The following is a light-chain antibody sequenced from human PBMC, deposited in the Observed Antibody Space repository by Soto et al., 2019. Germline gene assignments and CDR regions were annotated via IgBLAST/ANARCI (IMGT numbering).Light chain of an antibody. CDR1: RSISNY. CDR3: QQSYSVPR. J-gene: IGKJ1*01. V-gene: IGKV1-39*01. Sequence: DIQMTQSPSSLSASVGDRVTITCRASRSISNYLNWYQQKSGKVPRLLIYAASSLQPGVPSRLSGTGTGTAFTLTITSLQPEDSATYYCQQSYSVPRFGPGTRVDLK. CDR2: AAS.